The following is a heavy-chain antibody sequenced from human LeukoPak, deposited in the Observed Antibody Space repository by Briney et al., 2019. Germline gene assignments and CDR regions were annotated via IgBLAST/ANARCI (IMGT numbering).Heavy chain of an antibody. J-gene: IGHJ4*02. CDR2: ISSSGSTI. V-gene: IGHV3-48*03. D-gene: IGHD3-10*01. Sequence: GGSLRLSCAASGFTFSSYEMNWVRQAPGKGLEWVSYISSSGSTIYYADSVKGRFTISRDNAKNSLYLQMNSLGAEDTAVYYCAAAYGSGEGYFDYWGQGTLVTVSS. CDR1: GFTFSSYE. CDR3: AAAYGSGEGYFDY.